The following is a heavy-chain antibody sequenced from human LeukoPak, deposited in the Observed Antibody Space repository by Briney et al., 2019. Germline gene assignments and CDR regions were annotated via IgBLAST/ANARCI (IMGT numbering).Heavy chain of an antibody. CDR3: ARAGYDFWSGYPTYYYYYYMDV. D-gene: IGHD3-3*01. CDR1: GYTFTIYY. J-gene: IGHJ6*03. CDR2: INPSGGST. V-gene: IGHV1-46*01. Sequence: AASVTVSCKASGYTFTIYYMHWVRQAPGQGLEWMGLINPSGGSTSYAQKFQGRVTMTRDMSTSTVYMELSSLRSEDTAVYYCARAGYDFWSGYPTYYYYYYMDVWGKGTTVTVSS.